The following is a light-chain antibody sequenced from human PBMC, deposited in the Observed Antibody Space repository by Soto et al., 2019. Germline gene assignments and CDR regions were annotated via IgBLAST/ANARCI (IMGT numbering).Light chain of an antibody. V-gene: IGKV1-5*01. J-gene: IGKJ1*01. Sequence: DIQMTQSPSSLSASVVDRVTITFRASQSISSWLAWYQQKPGKAPKLLIYDASTLQSGVPSRYSGSGSGTEFTLTISNLQPDDFATYYCQQYESYSPWTFGQGTKVDIK. CDR2: DAS. CDR1: QSISSW. CDR3: QQYESYSPWT.